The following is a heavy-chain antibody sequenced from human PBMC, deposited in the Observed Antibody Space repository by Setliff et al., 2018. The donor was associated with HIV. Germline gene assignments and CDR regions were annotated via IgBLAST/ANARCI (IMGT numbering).Heavy chain of an antibody. Sequence: PSETLSLTCTVSGDSFSTDFHYWVWIRQPPGKGLEWVGSIYHDDNTYYNPSLKSRLGITLDKPRNQFSLKLTSVTAADTAVYYCGRARSSWYNTSPYYFDSWGQGTLVTVSS. CDR3: GRARSSWYNTSPYYFDS. D-gene: IGHD1-20*01. CDR2: IYHDDNT. V-gene: IGHV4-30-4*08. J-gene: IGHJ4*02. CDR1: GDSFSTDFHY.